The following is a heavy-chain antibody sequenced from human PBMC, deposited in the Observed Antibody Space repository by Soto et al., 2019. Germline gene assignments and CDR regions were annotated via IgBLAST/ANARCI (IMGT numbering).Heavy chain of an antibody. CDR2: ISYDGSNK. J-gene: IGHJ6*02. CDR3: ARDPYYYGSGSQKKHNYYYYGMDV. Sequence: GGSLRLSCAASGFTFSSYAMHWVRQAPGKGLEWVAVISYDGSNKYYADSVKGRFTISRDNSKNTLYLQMNSLKAEDTAVYYCARDPYYYGSGSQKKHNYYYYGMDVWGQGTTVTVSS. D-gene: IGHD3-10*01. CDR1: GFTFSSYA. V-gene: IGHV3-30-3*01.